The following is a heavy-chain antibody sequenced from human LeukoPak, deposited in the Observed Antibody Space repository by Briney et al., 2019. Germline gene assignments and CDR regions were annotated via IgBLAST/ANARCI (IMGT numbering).Heavy chain of an antibody. Sequence: SETLSLXCAVSGYSIIRGYYWGWIQQPPGKGLEWIGGIYHSGSTYYNPSLKSRVTISVDTSKNQFSLKLSSVTAADTAVYYCARLRGENYDSSGYLDYWGQGILVTVSS. V-gene: IGHV4-38-2*01. CDR3: ARLRGENYDSSGYLDY. D-gene: IGHD3-22*01. CDR1: GYSIIRGYY. CDR2: IYHSGST. J-gene: IGHJ4*02.